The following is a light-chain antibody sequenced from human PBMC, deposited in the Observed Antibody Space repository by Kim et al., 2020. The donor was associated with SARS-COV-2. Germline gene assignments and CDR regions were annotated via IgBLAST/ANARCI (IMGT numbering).Light chain of an antibody. J-gene: IGKJ4*01. Sequence: SPVGDTAISCRGSRNVLSAYLTWYQQKPGQAPRLVIYNGSDRPTGIPDRFSGSGSGTDFTLSISRLQPEDFAVYYCQQYVDSPFTFGGGTKVDIK. CDR1: RNVLSAY. CDR2: NGS. V-gene: IGKV3-20*01. CDR3: QQYVDSPFT.